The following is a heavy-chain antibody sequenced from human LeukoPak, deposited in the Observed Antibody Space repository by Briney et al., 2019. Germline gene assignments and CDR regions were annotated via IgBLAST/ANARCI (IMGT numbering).Heavy chain of an antibody. CDR2: TYYRSKWYN. D-gene: IGHD6-19*01. CDR3: AKDEGRIGWYTFDY. Sequence: SQTLSLTCAISGESVSSINGAWNWIRQSPSRGLEWLGRTYYRSKWYNEYAESMKGRITINPDPSKNQFSLQLNSVTPEDTAVYYCAKDEGRIGWYTFDYWGQRTLVTVSS. CDR1: GESVSSINGA. V-gene: IGHV6-1*01. J-gene: IGHJ4*02.